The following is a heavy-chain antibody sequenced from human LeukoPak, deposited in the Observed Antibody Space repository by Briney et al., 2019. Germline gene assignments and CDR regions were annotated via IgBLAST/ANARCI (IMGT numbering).Heavy chain of an antibody. D-gene: IGHD3-10*01. Sequence: SVKVSCKASGGTFSSYAISWVRQAPGQGLEWMGRIIPILGIANYAQKFQGRVTITADKSTSTAYMELNSLRAEDTAVYYCARGSSGAVVRGVAWAWFDPWGQGTLVTVSS. V-gene: IGHV1-69*04. CDR3: ARGSSGAVVRGVAWAWFDP. CDR1: GGTFSSYA. J-gene: IGHJ5*02. CDR2: IIPILGIA.